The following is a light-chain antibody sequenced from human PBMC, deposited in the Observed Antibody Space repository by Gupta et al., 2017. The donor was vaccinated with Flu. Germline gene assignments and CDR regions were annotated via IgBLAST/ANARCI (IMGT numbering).Light chain of an antibody. Sequence: GDRVTITCRASQDVNTWLAWYQQKPGGVPKLLIYKTSNLQSGIPSRFNSSGSGAEFTLTISSLQPDDCATYYCHQYSNYPLTFGGGTKVEMK. CDR2: KTS. CDR1: QDVNTW. V-gene: IGKV1-5*03. J-gene: IGKJ4*01. CDR3: HQYSNYPLT.